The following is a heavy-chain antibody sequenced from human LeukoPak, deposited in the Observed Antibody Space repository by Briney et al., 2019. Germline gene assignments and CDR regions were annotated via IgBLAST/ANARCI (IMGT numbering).Heavy chain of an antibody. J-gene: IGHJ4*02. Sequence: PGGSLRLSCAASGFTFSTYWMHWVRQAPGKGLVWLSRVDNGGSGTSYADSVKGRFTISRDNGKNILFLQMDSLRAEDTAVYFCARSQRGYSYGEHWGQGTPVTVSS. CDR1: GFTFSTYW. V-gene: IGHV3-74*01. D-gene: IGHD5-18*01. CDR3: ARSQRGYSYGEH. CDR2: VDNGGSGT.